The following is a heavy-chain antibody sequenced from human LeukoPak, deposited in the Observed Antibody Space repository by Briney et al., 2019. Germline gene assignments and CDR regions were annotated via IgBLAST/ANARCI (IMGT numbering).Heavy chain of an antibody. CDR1: GYTLTELS. J-gene: IGHJ4*02. CDR3: ATVPTGSSGYYSSPHFDY. V-gene: IGHV1-24*01. Sequence: ASVKVSCKVSGYTLTELSMHWVRQAPGKGLEWMGGFDPEDGETIYAQKFQGSVTMTEDTSTDTAYMELSSLRSEDTAVYYCATVPTGSSGYYSSPHFDYWGQGTLVTVSS. CDR2: FDPEDGET. D-gene: IGHD3-22*01.